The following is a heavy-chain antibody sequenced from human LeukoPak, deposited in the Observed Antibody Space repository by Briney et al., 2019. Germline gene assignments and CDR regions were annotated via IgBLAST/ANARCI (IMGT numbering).Heavy chain of an antibody. CDR1: GGSISSYY. J-gene: IGHJ3*02. CDR3: AKHAFCGDGCNRRPREIAFDI. D-gene: IGHD2-21*02. Sequence: SETLSLTCIVSGGSISSYYWSWIRQPPGKGLEWIGYISTSGSTNYNPSLKSRVTISADTSRNQFSLNLNSVTAADTAIYYCAKHAFCGDGCNRRPREIAFDIWGQGTMVAVSS. V-gene: IGHV4-4*09. CDR2: ISTSGST.